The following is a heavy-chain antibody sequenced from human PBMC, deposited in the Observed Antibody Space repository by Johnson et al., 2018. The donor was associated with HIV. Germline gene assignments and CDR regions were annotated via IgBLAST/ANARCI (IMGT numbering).Heavy chain of an antibody. V-gene: IGHV3-7*05. CDR1: GITFSNYW. J-gene: IGHJ3*02. CDR2: MKQDGSEQ. Sequence: EQLVESGGGLVQPGGSLRLSCVASGITFSNYWVSWVRQAPGKGLEWVANMKQDGSEQYYVDSVKGRFTISRDNAKNSLYLQMHSLRAEDTAVYYCARDGPVDWVAAFDIWGQGTLVTVSS. D-gene: IGHD3-9*01. CDR3: ARDGPVDWVAAFDI.